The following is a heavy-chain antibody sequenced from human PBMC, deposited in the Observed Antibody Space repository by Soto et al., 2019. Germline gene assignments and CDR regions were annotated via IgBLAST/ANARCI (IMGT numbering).Heavy chain of an antibody. J-gene: IGHJ3*02. CDR1: GFTFSNAW. Sequence: EVQLVESGGGLVKPGGSLRLSCAASGFTFSNAWMSWVRQAPGKGLEWVGRIKSKTDGGTTDYAAPVKGRFTISRDDSKNTLYLQINRLKTEDTAVYYCTPEWWGEAFDIWGQGTMVTVSS. CDR2: IKSKTDGGTT. V-gene: IGHV3-15*01. CDR3: TPEWWGEAFDI. D-gene: IGHD2-15*01.